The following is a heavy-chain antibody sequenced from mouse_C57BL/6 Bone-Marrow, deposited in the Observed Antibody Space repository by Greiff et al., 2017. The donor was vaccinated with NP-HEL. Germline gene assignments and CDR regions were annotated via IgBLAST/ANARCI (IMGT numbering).Heavy chain of an antibody. J-gene: IGHJ2*01. Sequence: EVQGVESGGGLVQPGGSLSLSCAASGFTFTDYYMSWVRQPPGKALEWLGFIRNKANGYTTEYSASVKGRFTISRDNSQSILYLQMNALRAEDSATYYCARSTFITTVVRAYYFDYWGQGTTLTVSS. CDR2: IRNKANGYTT. CDR3: ARSTFITTVVRAYYFDY. D-gene: IGHD1-1*01. V-gene: IGHV7-3*01. CDR1: GFTFTDYY.